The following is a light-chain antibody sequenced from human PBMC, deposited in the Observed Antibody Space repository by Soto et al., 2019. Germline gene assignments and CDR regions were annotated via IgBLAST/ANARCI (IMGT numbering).Light chain of an antibody. CDR3: QKYNSAPRT. Sequence: DIQMTQSPSSLSASVGDRVTITCRANQGISNYLAWYQQKPGKVPKLLIYAASTFQSGVPSRFSGSGSGTYFTLTISRQQPEDVTTYYCQKYNSAPRTFGQGTKVEIK. V-gene: IGKV1-27*01. J-gene: IGKJ1*01. CDR1: QGISNY. CDR2: AAS.